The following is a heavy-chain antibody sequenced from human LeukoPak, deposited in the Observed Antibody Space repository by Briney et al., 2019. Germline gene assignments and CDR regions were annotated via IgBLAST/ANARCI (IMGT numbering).Heavy chain of an antibody. D-gene: IGHD3-22*01. V-gene: IGHV3-7*03. J-gene: IGHJ4*02. CDR1: GFTFSDYY. CDR3: ARDASGYYYTSGLIDY. Sequence: GGSLRLSCAVSGFTFSDYYMSWIRQAPGKGLEWVANIKHDGSEKYYVDSVKGRFTISRDNAKNSLYLQMNSLRAEDTAFYYCARDASGYYYTSGLIDYWGQGTLVTVSS. CDR2: IKHDGSEK.